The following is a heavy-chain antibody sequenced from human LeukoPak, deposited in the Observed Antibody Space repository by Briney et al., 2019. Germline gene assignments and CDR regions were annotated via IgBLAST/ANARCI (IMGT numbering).Heavy chain of an antibody. Sequence: PGGSLRLSCAASRFTFSSFAMHWVRQAPGKGLEWVAIISFDGSNKYYADSVKGRFTISRDNSKNTLYLQMNSLSSEGTAVYYCARPGFYDSSAYYDFWGQGTLVTVSS. V-gene: IGHV3-30*04. CDR2: ISFDGSNK. D-gene: IGHD3-22*01. CDR3: ARPGFYDSSAYYDF. CDR1: RFTFSSFA. J-gene: IGHJ4*02.